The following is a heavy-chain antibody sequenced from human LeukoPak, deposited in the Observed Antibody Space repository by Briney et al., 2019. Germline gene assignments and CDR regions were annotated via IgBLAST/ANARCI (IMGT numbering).Heavy chain of an antibody. CDR3: ARAGTVTSFDY. Sequence: SETLSLTCTVSGGSISSGGYYWSWIRQHPGKGLEWIGYIYYSGSTYYNPSLKSRVTISEDTSKNQFSLKLSSVTAADTAVYYCARAGTVTSFDYWGQGTLVTVSS. V-gene: IGHV4-31*03. CDR2: IYYSGST. J-gene: IGHJ4*02. CDR1: GGSISSGGYY. D-gene: IGHD4-17*01.